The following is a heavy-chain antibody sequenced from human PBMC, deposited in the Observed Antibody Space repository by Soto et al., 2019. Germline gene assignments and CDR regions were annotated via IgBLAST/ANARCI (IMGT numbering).Heavy chain of an antibody. V-gene: IGHV3-21*01. J-gene: IGHJ5*02. CDR2: ISSSSSYI. CDR1: GFTFSSYS. Sequence: QRLSCAASGFTFSSYSMNWVRQAPGKGLEWVSSISSSSSYIYYADSVKGRFTISRDNAKNSLYLQMNSLRAEDTAVYYCARDTAAGPNWFDPWGQGTLVTVSS. CDR3: ARDTAAGPNWFDP. D-gene: IGHD6-13*01.